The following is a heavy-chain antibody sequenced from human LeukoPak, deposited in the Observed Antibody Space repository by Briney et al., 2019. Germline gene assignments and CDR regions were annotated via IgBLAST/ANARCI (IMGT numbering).Heavy chain of an antibody. CDR1: GFTFSSYW. Sequence: GGSLRLSCVASGFTFSSYWMTWVRQAPGKGLEWVANIKTDGSQIYYVDSVKGRFTISRDNAKNSLYLQMNSLRAEDTAVYYCAKGLRGYSYGYDYWGQGTLVTVSS. CDR2: IKTDGSQI. J-gene: IGHJ4*02. D-gene: IGHD5-18*01. V-gene: IGHV3-7*01. CDR3: AKGLRGYSYGYDY.